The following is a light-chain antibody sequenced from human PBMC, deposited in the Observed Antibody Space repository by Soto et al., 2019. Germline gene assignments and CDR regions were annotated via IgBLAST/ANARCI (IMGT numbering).Light chain of an antibody. CDR1: SDDIGHYNS. Sequence: QSALTQPASVSGSPGQSITISCTGTSDDIGHYNSVSWYQQHPAKAPKLIISEVSNRPSGVSNRFSGSKSGSTASLTISGLQAEDEADYYCSSYTTTSTLLFGGGTKVTVL. CDR2: EVS. CDR3: SSYTTTSTLL. J-gene: IGLJ2*01. V-gene: IGLV2-14*03.